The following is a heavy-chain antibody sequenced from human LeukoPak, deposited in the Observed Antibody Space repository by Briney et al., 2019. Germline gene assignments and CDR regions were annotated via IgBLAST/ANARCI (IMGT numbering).Heavy chain of an antibody. D-gene: IGHD3-10*01. CDR1: GGSISSYY. Sequence: SETLSLTCTVSGGSISSYYWSWIRQPPGKGLEWIGYIYYSGSTNYNPSLKSRVTISVGTSKNQFSLKLSSVTAADTAVYYCARHITMVRGGWFDPWGQGTLVTVSS. CDR3: ARHITMVRGGWFDP. J-gene: IGHJ5*02. V-gene: IGHV4-59*01. CDR2: IYYSGST.